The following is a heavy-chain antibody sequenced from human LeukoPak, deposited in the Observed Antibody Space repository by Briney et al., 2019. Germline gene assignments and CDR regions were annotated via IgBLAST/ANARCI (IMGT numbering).Heavy chain of an antibody. Sequence: PGGSLRLSCAASGFTFSSYAMHWVRQAPGKGLEWVAVISYDGSNKYYADSVKGRFTISRDNSKNTLYLQMNSLRAEDTAVYYCARDRLEHDYGDYFDYWGQRTLVTVSS. CDR1: GFTFSSYA. CDR3: ARDRLEHDYGDYFDY. D-gene: IGHD4-17*01. J-gene: IGHJ4*02. V-gene: IGHV3-30-3*01. CDR2: ISYDGSNK.